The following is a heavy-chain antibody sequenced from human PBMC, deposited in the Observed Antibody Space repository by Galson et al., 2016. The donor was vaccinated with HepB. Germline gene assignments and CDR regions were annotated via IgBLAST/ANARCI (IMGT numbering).Heavy chain of an antibody. V-gene: IGHV3-23*01. Sequence: SLRLSCAASGFTFNKNAMNWVRQAPGKGLEWVSGMSGSGGSTYFADSVKGRFTISRDNSKNTLYLQMTSLRTEDTAVYYWAKHLGISLSRYFFESWGQGTLVTVSS. CDR3: AKHLGISLSRYFFES. CDR1: GFTFNKNA. CDR2: MSGSGGST. J-gene: IGHJ4*02. D-gene: IGHD7-27*01.